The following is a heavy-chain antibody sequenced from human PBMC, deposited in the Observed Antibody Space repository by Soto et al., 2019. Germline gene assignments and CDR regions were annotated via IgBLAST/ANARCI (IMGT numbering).Heavy chain of an antibody. D-gene: IGHD6-13*01. Sequence: KTAETLSLTCTVSGGSISSSSYYWGWIRQPPGKGLEWIGSIYYSGSTYYNPSLKSRVTISVDTSKNQFSLKLSSVTAADTAVYYCARISTWIAAAGTNYYYGMDVWGQGTTVTVSS. CDR1: GGSISSSSYY. CDR2: IYYSGST. V-gene: IGHV4-39*01. J-gene: IGHJ6*02. CDR3: ARISTWIAAAGTNYYYGMDV.